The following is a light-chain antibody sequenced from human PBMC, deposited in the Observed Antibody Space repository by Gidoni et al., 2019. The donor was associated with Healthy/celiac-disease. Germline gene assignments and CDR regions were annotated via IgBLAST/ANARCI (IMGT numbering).Light chain of an antibody. V-gene: IGKV3-11*01. CDR3: QQRSNWPPVT. CDR1: QSVSSY. J-gene: IGKJ2*01. CDR2: DAS. Sequence: EIVLPQSPATLSLSPGERATLSCRASQSVSSYLAWYQQKPGQAPRLLIYDASNRATGSPARFSGSGSGTDFTLTISSLEPEDVAVDYCQQRSNWPPVTFGQGTKLEIK.